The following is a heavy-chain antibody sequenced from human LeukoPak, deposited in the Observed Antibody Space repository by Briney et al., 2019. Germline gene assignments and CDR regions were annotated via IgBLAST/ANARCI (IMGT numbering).Heavy chain of an antibody. CDR1: GGSISSGGYS. J-gene: IGHJ3*02. D-gene: IGHD3-22*01. V-gene: IGHV4-30-2*01. Sequence: SQTLSLTCAVSGGSISSGGYSWSWIRQPPGKGLEWIVYIYHSGSTYYNPSLKSRVTISVDRSKNQFSLKLSSVTAADTAVYYCARVLFSGKWLLAGANAFDIWGQGTMVTVSS. CDR2: IYHSGST. CDR3: ARVLFSGKWLLAGANAFDI.